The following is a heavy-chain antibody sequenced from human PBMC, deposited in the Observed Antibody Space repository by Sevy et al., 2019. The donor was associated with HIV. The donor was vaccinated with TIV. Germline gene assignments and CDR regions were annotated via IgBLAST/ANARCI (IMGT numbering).Heavy chain of an antibody. Sequence: SETLSLTCTVSGGSISSNYWSWIRQPPGKGLEWIGYKHYSGSTNYNPSLKRRVTISIDTSNNQFSLKLNSVTAADTAVYYCARSESYATTLDLWGRGTLVTVSS. CDR1: GGSISSNY. D-gene: IGHD2-15*01. V-gene: IGHV4-59*01. CDR2: KHYSGST. CDR3: ARSESYATTLDL. J-gene: IGHJ2*01.